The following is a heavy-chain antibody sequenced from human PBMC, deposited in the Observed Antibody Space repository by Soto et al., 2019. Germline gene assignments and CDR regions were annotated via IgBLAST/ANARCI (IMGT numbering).Heavy chain of an antibody. CDR3: ARRSGQYYRALDP. V-gene: IGHV1-46*01. J-gene: IGHJ5*02. Sequence: ASVKVSCKASGYTFTSSYMHWVRKAPGQGLEWLGILNPSGGSTSYAQKFQSRVTMTRYTSTSTVDMELSSLRSEHTAGYSCARRSGQYYRALDPWGQAALVTVSS. CDR2: LNPSGGST. D-gene: IGHD3-22*01. CDR1: GYTFTSSY.